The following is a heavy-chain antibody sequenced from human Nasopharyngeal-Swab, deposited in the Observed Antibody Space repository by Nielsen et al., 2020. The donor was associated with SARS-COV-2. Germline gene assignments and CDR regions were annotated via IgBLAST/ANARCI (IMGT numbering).Heavy chain of an antibody. V-gene: IGHV3-21*01. J-gene: IGHJ4*02. Sequence: GESLKISCAASGFTVSSNYMNWVRQAPGKGLEWVSCISSGRTSIYYADSVKGRFTISRDNAKNTLYLQMNNLRAEDAAIYYCVKGSDYWGQGTLVTVSS. CDR1: GFTVSSNY. CDR3: VKGSDY. CDR2: ISSGRTSI.